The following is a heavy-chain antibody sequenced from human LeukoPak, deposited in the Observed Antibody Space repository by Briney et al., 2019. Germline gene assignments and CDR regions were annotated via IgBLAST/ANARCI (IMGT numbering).Heavy chain of an antibody. CDR1: GGSFSGYY. CDR3: ARGGGWRRHYYDSSGYSQENWFDP. J-gene: IGHJ5*02. CDR2: INHSGST. D-gene: IGHD3-22*01. Sequence: SETLSLTCAVYGGSFSGYYWSWIRQPPGKGLEWIGEINHSGSTNYNPSLKSRVAISVDTSKNQFSLKPGSVTAADTAVYYCARGGGWRRHYYDSSGYSQENWFDPWGQGTLVTVSS. V-gene: IGHV4-34*01.